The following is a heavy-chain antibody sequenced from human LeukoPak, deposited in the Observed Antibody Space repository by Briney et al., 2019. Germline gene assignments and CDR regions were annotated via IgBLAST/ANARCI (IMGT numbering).Heavy chain of an antibody. Sequence: SETLSLTCTVSGGSISSGDYYWSWIRQPPGNGLEWIGYIYYSGSTYYNPSLKSRVTISVDTSKNQFSLKLSSVTAADTAVYYCAREDDSSGYYFDYWGQGTLVTVSS. D-gene: IGHD3-22*01. CDR2: IYYSGST. J-gene: IGHJ4*02. CDR3: AREDDSSGYYFDY. CDR1: GGSISSGDYY. V-gene: IGHV4-30-4*01.